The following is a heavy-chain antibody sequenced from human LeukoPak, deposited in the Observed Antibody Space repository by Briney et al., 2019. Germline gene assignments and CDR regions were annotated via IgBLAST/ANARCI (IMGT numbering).Heavy chain of an antibody. CDR1: GVSIGSSRYY. CDR2: INHSGST. D-gene: IGHD3-22*01. J-gene: IGHJ6*02. V-gene: IGHV4-39*07. Sequence: SETLSLTCTVSGVSIGSSRYYWSWIRQPPGKGLEWIGEINHSGSTNYNPSLKSRVTISVDTSKNQFSLRLSSVTAADTAVYYCARVSIPPRDYYDSSGYYHHYYYYGMDVWGQGTTVTVSS. CDR3: ARVSIPPRDYYDSSGYYHHYYYYGMDV.